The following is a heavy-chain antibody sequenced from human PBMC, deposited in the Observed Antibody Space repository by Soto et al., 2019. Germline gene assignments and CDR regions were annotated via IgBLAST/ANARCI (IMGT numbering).Heavy chain of an antibody. D-gene: IGHD2-2*01. J-gene: IGHJ6*02. CDR1: GFTFSSYG. CDR2: IWYDGSNK. CDR3: AREAPMVGYCSSTSCPLYYYYYGMDV. V-gene: IGHV3-33*01. Sequence: QVQLVESGGGVVQPGRSLRLSCAASGFTFSSYGMHWVRQAPGKGLEWVAVIWYDGSNKYYADSVKGRFTISRDNSKNTLYLKMNSLRAEDTAVYYCAREAPMVGYCSSTSCPLYYYYYGMDVWGQGTTVTVSS.